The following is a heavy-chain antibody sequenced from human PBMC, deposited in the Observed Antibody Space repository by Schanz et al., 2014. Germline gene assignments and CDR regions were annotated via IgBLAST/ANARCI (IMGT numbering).Heavy chain of an antibody. CDR1: GFTFSSYG. J-gene: IGHJ4*02. Sequence: QVQLVESGGGVVQPGRSLRLSCAASGFTFSSYGMHWVRQAPGKGLEWVAAMSYDGSNKYYADSVKGRFTISRDNSKNTLYLHMNTLRSEDTAVYYCAKDSTHIDIVLVPTAIDYWGQGTLVTVSS. CDR2: MSYDGSNK. CDR3: AKDSTHIDIVLVPTAIDY. V-gene: IGHV3-30*19. D-gene: IGHD2-2*01.